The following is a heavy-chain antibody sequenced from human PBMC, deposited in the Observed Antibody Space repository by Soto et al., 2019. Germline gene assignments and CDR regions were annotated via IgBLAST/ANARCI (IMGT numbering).Heavy chain of an antibody. D-gene: IGHD1-7*01. V-gene: IGHV1-3*01. CDR1: GYTFTGYA. J-gene: IGHJ3*02. CDR2: INAGNGNT. CDR3: ARAVEMSGTTIAAFDI. Sequence: GASVKVSCKASGYTFTGYAMHWVRQAPGQRLEWMGWINAGNGNTKYSQKFQGRVTITRDTSASTAYMELSSLRSEDTTVYYCARAVEMSGTTIAAFDIWGQATMVTVSS.